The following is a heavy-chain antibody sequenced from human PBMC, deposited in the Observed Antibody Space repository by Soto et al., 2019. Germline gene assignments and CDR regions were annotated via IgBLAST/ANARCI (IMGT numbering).Heavy chain of an antibody. CDR1: GFTFSSYG. D-gene: IGHD3-22*01. V-gene: IGHV3-33*01. J-gene: IGHJ3*02. CDR3: ARDGLRDSSGYYYGVFGAFDI. Sequence: GGSLRLSCAASGFTFSSYGMHWVRQAPGKGLEWVAVIWYDGSNKYYADSVKGRFTISRDNSKNTLYLQMNSLRAEDTAVYYCARDGLRDSSGYYYGVFGAFDIWGQGTMVTVSS. CDR2: IWYDGSNK.